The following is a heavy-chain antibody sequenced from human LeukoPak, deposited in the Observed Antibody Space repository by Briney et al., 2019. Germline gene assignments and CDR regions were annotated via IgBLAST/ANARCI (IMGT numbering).Heavy chain of an antibody. D-gene: IGHD3-22*01. V-gene: IGHV1-18*01. J-gene: IGHJ4*02. CDR3: ARDSRIVVATLFDY. CDR2: ISAYSGNT. CDR1: GYTFTSYG. Sequence: ASVKVSCKASGYTFTSYGISWVRQAPGQGLEWMGWISAYSGNTNYAQKLQGRVTMTTDTSTSTAYMELRSLRSDDTAVYYCARDSRIVVATLFDYWGQGTLVTVSS.